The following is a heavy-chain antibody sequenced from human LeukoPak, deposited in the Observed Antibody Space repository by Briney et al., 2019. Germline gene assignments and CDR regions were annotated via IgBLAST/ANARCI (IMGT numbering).Heavy chain of an antibody. CDR1: GFTFSSYS. CDR3: ARDPPYYDILTGYRPFDY. J-gene: IGHJ4*02. V-gene: IGHV3-21*01. D-gene: IGHD3-9*01. Sequence: PGGSLRLSCAASGFTFSSYSMNWVRQAPGKGLEWVSSISSSSSCIYYADSVKGRFTISRDNAKNSLYLQMNSLRAEDTAVYYCARDPPYYDILTGYRPFDYWGQGTLVTVSS. CDR2: ISSSSSCI.